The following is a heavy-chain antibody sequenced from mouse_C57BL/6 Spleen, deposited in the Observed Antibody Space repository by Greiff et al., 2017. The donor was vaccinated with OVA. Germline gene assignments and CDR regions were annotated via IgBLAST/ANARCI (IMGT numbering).Heavy chain of an antibody. V-gene: IGHV5-16*01. CDR3: ARVYGYFDV. Sequence: EVQVVESEGGLVQPGSSMKLSCTASGFTFSDYYMAWVRQVPEKGLEWVANINYDGSSTYYLDSLKSRFIISRDNAKNILYLQMSSLKSEDTATYYCARVYGYFDVWGTGTTVTVSS. CDR1: GFTFSDYY. CDR2: INYDGSST. J-gene: IGHJ1*03.